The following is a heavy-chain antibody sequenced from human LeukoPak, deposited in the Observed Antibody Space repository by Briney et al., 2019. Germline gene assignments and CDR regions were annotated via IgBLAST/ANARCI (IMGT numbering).Heavy chain of an antibody. CDR2: IKSKTDGGTT. CDR3: TTWAHGGSWYVDY. CDR1: GFTFSNAW. V-gene: IGHV3-15*01. D-gene: IGHD6-13*01. Sequence: GGSLRLSCAASGFTFSNAWMSWVRQAPGKGLEWVGRIKSKTDGGTTDYAAPVKGRFTISRDDSKNTLYLQMNSLKTEDTAVYYCTTWAHGGSWYVDYWGQGTLVTVSS. J-gene: IGHJ4*02.